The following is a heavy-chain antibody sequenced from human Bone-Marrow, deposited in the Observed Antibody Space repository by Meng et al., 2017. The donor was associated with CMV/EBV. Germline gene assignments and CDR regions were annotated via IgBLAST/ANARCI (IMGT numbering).Heavy chain of an antibody. V-gene: IGHV1-2*02. CDR1: GYTFTGYY. D-gene: IGHD7-27*01. J-gene: IGHJ4*02. Sequence: ASVKVSCKASGYTFTGYYMHWVRQAPGQGLEWMGWIHPHRGDTNYAQQFQGRVTLTRDTSINTGYTELTRLTSDDTAVYYCARDNNWGPDYWGQGTLVTVSS. CDR2: IHPHRGDT. CDR3: ARDNNWGPDY.